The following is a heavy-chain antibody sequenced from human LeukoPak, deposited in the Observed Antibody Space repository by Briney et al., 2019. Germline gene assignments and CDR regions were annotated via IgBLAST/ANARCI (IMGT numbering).Heavy chain of an antibody. CDR1: GVSFSSYY. D-gene: IGHD2-15*01. CDR2: INHSGST. Sequence: SETLSLTCAVYGVSFSSYYWSWIRQPPGKGLEWIGEINHSGSTNYNPSLKSRVTIAVDTSKKHFSLKLSSVTDADTAVYYCAATYATCSGGSCYFGDFWGQGTLVTVSS. V-gene: IGHV4-34*01. J-gene: IGHJ4*02. CDR3: AATYATCSGGSCYFGDF.